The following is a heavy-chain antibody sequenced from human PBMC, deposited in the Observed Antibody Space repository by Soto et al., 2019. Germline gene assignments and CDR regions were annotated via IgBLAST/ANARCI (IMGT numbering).Heavy chain of an antibody. D-gene: IGHD3-9*01. V-gene: IGHV4-59*01. CDR3: AREIHYDILTGYFDY. CDR2: IYYSGST. Sequence: SETLSLTCTVSGGSISSFYWSWIRQPPGKGLEWIGYIYYSGSTNYNPSLKSRVTISVDTSKNQFSLKLSSVTAADTAVYYCAREIHYDILTGYFDYWGQGTLVTVSS. CDR1: GGSISSFY. J-gene: IGHJ4*02.